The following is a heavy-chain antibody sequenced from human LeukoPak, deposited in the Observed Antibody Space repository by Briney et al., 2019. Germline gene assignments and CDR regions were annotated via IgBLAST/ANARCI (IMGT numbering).Heavy chain of an antibody. CDR2: ISSSSSYI. CDR3: ARDRLAAGTSFDY. D-gene: IGHD6-13*01. Sequence: GGSLRLSCAASGFTFSSYSMNWVRQAPGKGLEWVSSISSSSSYIYYADSVKGRFTISRDNAKNSLYLQMNSLRAEDTAVYYCARDRLAAGTSFDYWGQGTLVTVSS. J-gene: IGHJ4*02. V-gene: IGHV3-21*01. CDR1: GFTFSSYS.